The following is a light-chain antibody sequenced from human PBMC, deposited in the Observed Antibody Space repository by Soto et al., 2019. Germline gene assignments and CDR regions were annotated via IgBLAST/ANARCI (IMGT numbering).Light chain of an antibody. V-gene: IGKV1-39*01. CDR1: QTISDY. Sequence: DIQMTQSPSSLSASVGDRVTITCRASQTISDYLNWYQHKPGKAPKVLISAASTLQSGVPSRFSGRGSGTDFTLINSSLQPEDVATYYCQQRFITPRTFGQGTSVEVK. CDR3: QQRFITPRT. CDR2: AAS. J-gene: IGKJ1*01.